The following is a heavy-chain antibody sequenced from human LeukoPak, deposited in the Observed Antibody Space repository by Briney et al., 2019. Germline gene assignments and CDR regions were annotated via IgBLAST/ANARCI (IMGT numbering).Heavy chain of an antibody. D-gene: IGHD6-19*01. J-gene: IGHJ4*02. CDR1: GGSFSGYY. CDR3: ARATLSSTDALDY. CDR2: INHSGSA. V-gene: IGHV4-34*01. Sequence: SETLSLTCAVSGGSFSGYYWTWIRQPPGKGLEWIGEINHSGSANYNPSLKSRVTISLDTSKNQFSLKLNSVTAADTAVYYCARATLSSTDALDYWGQGTLVTVSS.